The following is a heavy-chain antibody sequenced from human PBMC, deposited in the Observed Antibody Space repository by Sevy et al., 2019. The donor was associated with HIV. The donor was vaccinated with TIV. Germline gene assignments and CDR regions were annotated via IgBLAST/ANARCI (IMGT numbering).Heavy chain of an antibody. J-gene: IGHJ4*02. CDR3: ARDLPPSATTVAHFDC. Sequence: GGSLRLSCAASGFTFSSYEMSWVRQAPGKGLEWVSYISNSGTTIYYSDSVKGRFTISRDNARNSLYLQMNSLRAEDTAIYYFARDLPPSATTVAHFDCWGQGTLVTVSS. D-gene: IGHD4-17*01. V-gene: IGHV3-48*03. CDR1: GFTFSSYE. CDR2: ISNSGTTI.